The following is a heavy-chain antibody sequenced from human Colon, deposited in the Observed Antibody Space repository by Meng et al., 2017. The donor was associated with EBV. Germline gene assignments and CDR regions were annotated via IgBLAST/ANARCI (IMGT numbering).Heavy chain of an antibody. CDR2: IYHSGST. Sequence: LQAAGPGLGKPSGPLSLTCAGSGGSLSSRNWWSWVRQPPGKGLEWIGEIYHSGSTNYNPSLKSRVTISVDESKNQFSLRLSSVTAADTAVYYCARVGAYCGGDCYHPRWGQGTLVTVSS. J-gene: IGHJ4*02. CDR1: GGSLSSRNW. CDR3: ARVGAYCGGDCYHPR. V-gene: IGHV4-4*02. D-gene: IGHD2-21*02.